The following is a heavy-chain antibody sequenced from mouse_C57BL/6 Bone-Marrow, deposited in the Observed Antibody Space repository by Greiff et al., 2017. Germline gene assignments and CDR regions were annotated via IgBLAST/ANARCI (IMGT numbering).Heavy chain of an antibody. D-gene: IGHD1-1*01. CDR1: GYTFTSYW. CDR2: IDPSDSET. CDR3: ARWGYYGSSGWFAY. V-gene: IGHV1-52*01. J-gene: IGHJ3*01. Sequence: QVQLQQPGAELVRPGSSVKLSCKASGYTFTSYWMHWVQQRPIQGLEWIGNIDPSDSETHYNQKFKDKATLTVDKSSSTAYMQLCSLTSEDSAVYYCARWGYYGSSGWFAYWGQGTLVTVSA.